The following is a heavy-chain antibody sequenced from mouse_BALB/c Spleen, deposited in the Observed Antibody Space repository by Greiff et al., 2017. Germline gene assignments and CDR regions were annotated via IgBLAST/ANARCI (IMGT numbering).Heavy chain of an antibody. J-gene: IGHJ1*01. CDR3: ARYWGGSGYWYFDV. Sequence: QVQLQQSGAELVRPGSSVKISCKASGYAFSSYWMHWVKQRPGQGLEWIGQIYPGDGDTNYNGKFKGKATLTADKSSSTAYMQLSSLTSEDSAVYFCARYWGGSGYWYFDVWGAGTTVTVSA. V-gene: IGHV1-80*01. CDR1: GYAFSSYW. CDR2: IYPGDGDT. D-gene: IGHD1-1*01.